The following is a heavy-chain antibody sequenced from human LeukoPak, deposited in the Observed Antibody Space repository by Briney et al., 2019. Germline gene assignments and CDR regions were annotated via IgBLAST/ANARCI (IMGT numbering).Heavy chain of an antibody. CDR3: ARVEYYGSGSYYGTGKY. D-gene: IGHD3-10*01. CDR1: GFTFSSYS. V-gene: IGHV3-21*01. J-gene: IGHJ4*02. Sequence: GGSLRLSCAASGFTFSSYSMNWARQAPGKGLEWVSSISSSSSYIYYADSVKGRFTISRDNAKNSLYLQMNSLRAEDTAVYYCARVEYYGSGSYYGTGKYWGQGTLVTVSS. CDR2: ISSSSSYI.